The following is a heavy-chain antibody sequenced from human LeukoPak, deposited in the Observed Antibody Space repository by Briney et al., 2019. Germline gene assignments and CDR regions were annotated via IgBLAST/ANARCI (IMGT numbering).Heavy chain of an antibody. Sequence: ASVEVSCKASGYTFTNYAMNWVRQAPGEGLEWMGWINTKTGNLKYAQGFTGRFVFSLDTSVSTAYLQISSLKAEDTAVYYCARVESYGSLGVWGKGTTVTVSS. CDR2: INTKTGNL. CDR3: ARVESYGSLGV. D-gene: IGHD1-26*01. J-gene: IGHJ6*04. V-gene: IGHV7-4-1*02. CDR1: GYTFTNYA.